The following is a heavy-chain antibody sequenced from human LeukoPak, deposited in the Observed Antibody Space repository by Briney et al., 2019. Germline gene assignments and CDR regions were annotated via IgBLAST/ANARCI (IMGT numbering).Heavy chain of an antibody. V-gene: IGHV3-15*01. CDR3: TTLTYCSSTSCRYM. CDR1: GFTFSNAW. J-gene: IGHJ4*02. CDR2: IKSKTDGGTT. Sequence: PGGSLRLSCAASGFTFSNAWMSWVRQAPGKGLEWVGRIKSKTDGGTTDYAAPVKGRFTISRDDSKNTLYLQMNSLKTEGTAVYYCTTLTYCSSTSCRYMWGQGTLVTVSS. D-gene: IGHD2-2*01.